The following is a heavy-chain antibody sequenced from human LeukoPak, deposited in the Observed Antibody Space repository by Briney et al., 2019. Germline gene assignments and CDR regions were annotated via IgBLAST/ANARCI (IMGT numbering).Heavy chain of an antibody. Sequence: GGSLRLSCAASGFTFSSYWMHWVRQAPGKGLAWVSRINSDGSSTSYADSVKGRFTISRDNAKNTLYLQMNSLRAEDTAVYYCARDPSYSSSWYDYWGQGTLVTVSS. V-gene: IGHV3-74*01. CDR1: GFTFSSYW. CDR2: INSDGSST. J-gene: IGHJ4*02. D-gene: IGHD6-13*01. CDR3: ARDPSYSSSWYDY.